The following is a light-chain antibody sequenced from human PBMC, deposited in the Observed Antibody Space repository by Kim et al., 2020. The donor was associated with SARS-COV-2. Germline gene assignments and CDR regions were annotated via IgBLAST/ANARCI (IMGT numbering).Light chain of an antibody. CDR2: DVS. CDR3: SSYTSSSTLV. V-gene: IGLV2-14*03. J-gene: IGLJ3*02. Sequence: GQSITNTHTGTSSDVGGYNYVSWYQQHPCKAPKLMIYDVSNRPSGVSNRFSGSKSGNTASLTISGLQAEDEADYYCSSYTSSSTLVFGGGTQLTVL. CDR1: SSDVGGYNY.